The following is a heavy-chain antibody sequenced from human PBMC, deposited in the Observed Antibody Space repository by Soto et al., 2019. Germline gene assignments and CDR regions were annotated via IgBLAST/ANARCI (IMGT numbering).Heavy chain of an antibody. Sequence: QVQLVQSGAEVKKPGSSVKVSCKASGGTFSSYAISWVRQAPGQGLEWMGGIIPIFGTANYAQKFQGRVTITAEESTSTAYMELRSLRSEDTAVYYCARVLLGYCSSTSCPSGDWFDPWGQGTLVTVSS. CDR2: IIPIFGTA. D-gene: IGHD2-2*01. J-gene: IGHJ5*02. CDR3: ARVLLGYCSSTSCPSGDWFDP. CDR1: GGTFSSYA. V-gene: IGHV1-69*01.